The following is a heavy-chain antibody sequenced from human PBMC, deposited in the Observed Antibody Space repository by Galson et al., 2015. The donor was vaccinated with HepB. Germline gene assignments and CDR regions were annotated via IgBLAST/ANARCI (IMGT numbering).Heavy chain of an antibody. J-gene: IGHJ5*02. CDR3: TTAGVPPGGYCSGGSCFWA. Sequence: SLRLSCAASGFTFSNAWMSWVRQAPGKGLEWVGRIKSKTDGGTTDYAAPVKGRFTISRDDSKNTLYLQMNSLKTEDTAVYYCTTAGVPPGGYCSGGSCFWAWGQGTLVTVSS. CDR1: GFTFSNAW. CDR2: IKSKTDGGTT. D-gene: IGHD2-15*01. V-gene: IGHV3-15*01.